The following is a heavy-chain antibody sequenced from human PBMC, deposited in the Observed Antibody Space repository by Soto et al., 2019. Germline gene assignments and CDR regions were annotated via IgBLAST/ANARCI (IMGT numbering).Heavy chain of an antibody. CDR2: ISGSGGST. D-gene: IGHD2-2*01. J-gene: IGHJ3*02. CDR1: GFTFSSYA. CDR3: AKVRCSSTSCYAGAFDI. V-gene: IGHV3-23*01. Sequence: GGSLRLSCAASGFTFSSYAMSWVRQAPGKGLEWVSAISGSGGSTYYADSVKGRFTISRDNSKNTLYLQMNSLRAEDTAVYYCAKVRCSSTSCYAGAFDIWGQGTMVTVSS.